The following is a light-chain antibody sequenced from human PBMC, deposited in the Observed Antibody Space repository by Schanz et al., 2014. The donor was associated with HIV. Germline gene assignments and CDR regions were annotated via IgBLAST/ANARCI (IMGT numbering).Light chain of an antibody. V-gene: IGKV1-39*01. Sequence: DIQMTQSPSTLSASVGDRVTITCRASQGFGTYLAWYQQKPGKAPKLLIYAASTLQSGVPSTFSGSGSGTDFTLTIGSLRPEDFATYYCQQSYSTPYTFGQGTKMEIK. J-gene: IGKJ2*01. CDR2: AAS. CDR1: QGFGTY. CDR3: QQSYSTPYT.